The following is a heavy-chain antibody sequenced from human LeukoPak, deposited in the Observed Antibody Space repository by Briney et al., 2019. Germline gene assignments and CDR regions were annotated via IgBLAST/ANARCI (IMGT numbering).Heavy chain of an antibody. CDR3: ARPADDFWSGYSHYFSD. V-gene: IGHV1-2*02. CDR2: INPNSGGT. Sequence: ASVKVSCKASGYTFTGYYMHWVRQAPGQGLEWMGWINPNSGGTNYAQKFQGRVTMTRDTSISTAYMELSRLRSDDTAVYYRARPADDFWSGYSHYFSDWGQGTLVTVSS. D-gene: IGHD3-3*01. CDR1: GYTFTGYY. J-gene: IGHJ4*02.